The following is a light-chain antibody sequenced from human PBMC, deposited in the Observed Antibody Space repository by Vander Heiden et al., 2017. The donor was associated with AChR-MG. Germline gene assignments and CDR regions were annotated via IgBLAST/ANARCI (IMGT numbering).Light chain of an antibody. CDR1: SAISVRAST. Sequence: QAVLTQPSSLSASPGASATPTCTLRSAISVRASTIHWFQQMSGSPPQYLLGFKSDSDNQRASGVPSRFSGSKDLSTNAGILLISGLQSEDEADYHCMIWHISAWVFGGGTKLTVL. V-gene: IGLV5-45*03. J-gene: IGLJ3*02. CDR2: FKSDSDN. CDR3: MIWHISAWV.